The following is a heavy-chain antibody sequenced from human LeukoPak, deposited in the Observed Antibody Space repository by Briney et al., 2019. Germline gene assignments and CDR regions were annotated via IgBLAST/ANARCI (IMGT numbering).Heavy chain of an antibody. CDR3: ARLRLGYCSSTSCYAVRFDP. V-gene: IGHV4-4*07. J-gene: IGHJ5*01. D-gene: IGHD2-2*01. Sequence: PSETLSLTCTVSGDSISSYYWSWIRQPAGKGLEWIGRMYTSGSTDYNPSLKSRVTMSVDTSKNQFSLKLSSVTAADTAVYYCARLRLGYCSSTSCYAVRFDPWGQGTLVTVSS. CDR1: GDSISSYY. CDR2: MYTSGST.